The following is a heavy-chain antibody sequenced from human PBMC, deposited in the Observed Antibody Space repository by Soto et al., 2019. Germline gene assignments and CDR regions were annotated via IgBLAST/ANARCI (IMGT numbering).Heavy chain of an antibody. CDR2: IRSKANSYAT. D-gene: IGHD4-17*01. CDR3: TTHDYGDYYNWFDP. Sequence: EVQLVESGGGLVQPGGSLKHSCAASGFTFSGSAMHWVRQASGKGLEWVGRIRSKANSYATAYAASVKGRFTISRDDSKNTAYLQMNSLKTEDTAVYYCTTHDYGDYYNWFDPWGQGTLVTVSS. V-gene: IGHV3-73*01. J-gene: IGHJ5*02. CDR1: GFTFSGSA.